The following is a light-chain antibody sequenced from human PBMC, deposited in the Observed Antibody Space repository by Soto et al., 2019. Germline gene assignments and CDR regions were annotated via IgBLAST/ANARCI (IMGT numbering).Light chain of an antibody. V-gene: IGKV1-6*01. J-gene: IGKJ4*01. CDR1: QGIGNE. CDR3: QHLCMYPST. Sequence: AIQLTHCPSSLSASVGGRVTITFPATQGIGNEFGWYQQQPGKTPKLLIFAPSTLYGEDPSRLSGSGSGTDFALTITSLQAEDSATYYCQHLCMYPSTLGGGTKVDIK. CDR2: APS.